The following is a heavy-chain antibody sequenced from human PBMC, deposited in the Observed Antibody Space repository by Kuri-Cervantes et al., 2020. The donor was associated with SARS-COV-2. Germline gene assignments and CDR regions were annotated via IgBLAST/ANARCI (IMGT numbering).Heavy chain of an antibody. Sequence: GESLKISCAAFGFSFSSYAMSWVRQAPGKGLEWVSAISGSGDTTYYADSVKGRFTISRDNSKNTLYLQMNSLRDEDTALYYCAQDVLQLGRACRYWGQGTLVTVSS. J-gene: IGHJ4*02. D-gene: IGHD6-6*01. CDR1: GFSFSSYA. CDR3: AQDVLQLGRACRY. CDR2: ISGSGDTT. V-gene: IGHV3-23*01.